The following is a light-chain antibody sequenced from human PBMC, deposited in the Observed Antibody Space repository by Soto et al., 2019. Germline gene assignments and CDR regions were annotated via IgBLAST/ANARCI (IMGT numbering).Light chain of an antibody. CDR2: DVS. J-gene: IGLJ1*01. V-gene: IGLV2-14*03. CDR3: SSYTSSSLHV. CDR1: SSDVGGYNY. Sequence: SALTQPASVSGSPGLSITISCTGTSSDVGGYNYVSWYQQHPGKAPKLMIYDVSNRPSGVSNRFSGSKSGNTASLTISGLQAEDEADYYCSSYTSSSLHVFGTGTKVTVL.